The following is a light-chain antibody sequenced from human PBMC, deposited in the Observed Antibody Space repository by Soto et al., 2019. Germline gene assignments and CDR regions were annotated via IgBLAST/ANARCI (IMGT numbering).Light chain of an antibody. CDR2: GAS. CDR1: QSVSSSY. J-gene: IGKJ3*01. Sequence: EIVLTQSPGTLSLSPGERATLSCRASQSVSSSYLAWYQQKPGQAPRLLIYGASSRATGIPDRFSGSGSGTDFTLTISRLEPEDFAVYYCQQYGSSPTFGPGPKVDIK. V-gene: IGKV3-20*01. CDR3: QQYGSSPT.